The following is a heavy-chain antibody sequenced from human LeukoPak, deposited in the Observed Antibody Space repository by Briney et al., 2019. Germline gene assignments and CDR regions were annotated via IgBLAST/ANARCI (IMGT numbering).Heavy chain of an antibody. CDR1: GGSMSSSF. V-gene: IGHV4-4*07. CDR2: IYSSGRT. CDR3: GTFDY. Sequence: SETLSLTCTVSGGSMSSSFWSWIRQPAGKGLEWFGRIYSSGRTNYNPSLKSRVTLSLDTSKNQFSLKLSSVTAADTAVYYCGTFDYWGQGTLVTVSS. J-gene: IGHJ4*02.